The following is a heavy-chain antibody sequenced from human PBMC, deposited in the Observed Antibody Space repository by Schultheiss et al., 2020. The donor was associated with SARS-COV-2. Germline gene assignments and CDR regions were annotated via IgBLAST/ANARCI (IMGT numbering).Heavy chain of an antibody. CDR3: ARDSRGNSGYDWFDP. J-gene: IGHJ5*02. V-gene: IGHV3-30*07. CDR2: ISYDGSNK. D-gene: IGHD4-23*01. Sequence: QAPGKGLEWVAVISYDGSNKYYADSVKGRFTISRDNAKNSLYLQMNSLRAEDTAVYYCARDSRGNSGYDWFDPWGQGTLVTVSS.